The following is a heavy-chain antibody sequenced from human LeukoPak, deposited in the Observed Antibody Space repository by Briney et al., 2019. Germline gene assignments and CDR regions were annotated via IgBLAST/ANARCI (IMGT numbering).Heavy chain of an antibody. CDR3: ARDQGAHGMDV. D-gene: IGHD4/OR15-4a*01. V-gene: IGHV3-7*01. CDR2: IKQDGSEK. CDR1: GFTFSSHW. Sequence: PGGSMRLSCAASGFTFSSHWMSWVRQAPGKVLEWVANIKQDGSEKYYVDSVKGRFAISRDNAKNSLYLQMNSLRAEDTAVYYCARDQGAHGMDVWGQGTTVTVSS. J-gene: IGHJ6*02.